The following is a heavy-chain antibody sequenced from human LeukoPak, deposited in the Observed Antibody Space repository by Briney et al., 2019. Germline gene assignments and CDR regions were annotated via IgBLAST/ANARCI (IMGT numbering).Heavy chain of an antibody. Sequence: PGGSLRLSCAASGFTFSSYGMHWVRQAPGKGLVWVSRINSDGSSTNYADSVKGRFTISRDNAKNTLYLQMSSLRAEDTAVYYCARGAPYAFDIWGQGTMVTVSS. V-gene: IGHV3-74*01. CDR1: GFTFSSYG. J-gene: IGHJ3*02. CDR2: INSDGSST. CDR3: ARGAPYAFDI.